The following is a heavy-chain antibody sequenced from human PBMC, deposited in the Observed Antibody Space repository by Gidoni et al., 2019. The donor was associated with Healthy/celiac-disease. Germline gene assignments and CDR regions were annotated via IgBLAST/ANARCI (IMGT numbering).Heavy chain of an antibody. CDR3: ANSNIGFGELLSPFDY. D-gene: IGHD3-10*01. CDR1: GFTFSSYG. J-gene: IGHJ4*02. CDR2: ISYDGSNK. V-gene: IGHV3-30*18. Sequence: QVQLVESGGGVVQPGRSLRLSCAASGFTFSSYGMHWVRQAPGKGLEWVAVISYDGSNKYYADSVKGRFTISRDNSKNTLYLQMNSLRAEDTAVYYCANSNIGFGELLSPFDYWGQGTLVTVSS.